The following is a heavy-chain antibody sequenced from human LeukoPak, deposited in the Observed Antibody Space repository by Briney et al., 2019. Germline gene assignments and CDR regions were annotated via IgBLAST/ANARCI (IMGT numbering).Heavy chain of an antibody. CDR2: ISGSGGAT. J-gene: IGHJ4*02. Sequence: SGGSLRLSCAASGFIFTSYAMTWVRPAPGKGLEWVSTISGSGGATYYADSVKGRFTISKDNSKTTLYLQMHSLRADDTAVYYCTLGEYDGGYFDHWGQGTLVTVSS. CDR1: GFIFTSYA. D-gene: IGHD3-16*01. V-gene: IGHV3-23*01. CDR3: TLGEYDGGYFDH.